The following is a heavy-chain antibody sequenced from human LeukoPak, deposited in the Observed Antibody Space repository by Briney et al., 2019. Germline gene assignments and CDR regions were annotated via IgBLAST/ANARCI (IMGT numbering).Heavy chain of an antibody. CDR1: GFTFSNYG. Sequence: GGSLRLSGAASGFTFSNYGMNWVRQAPGKGLEWVSGISGGGGSTYYADSVKGRFTISRDNSKNTLYLQMNSLRAEDTAVYYCARDRAAAYYFDYWGQGTLVTVSS. CDR3: ARDRAAAYYFDY. V-gene: IGHV3-23*01. D-gene: IGHD6-13*01. J-gene: IGHJ4*02. CDR2: ISGGGGST.